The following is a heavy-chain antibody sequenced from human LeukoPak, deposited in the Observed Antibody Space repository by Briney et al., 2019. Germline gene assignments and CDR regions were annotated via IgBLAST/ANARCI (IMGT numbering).Heavy chain of an antibody. J-gene: IGHJ4*02. CDR3: ARGVRIAVAHPHLDY. V-gene: IGHV4-34*01. Sequence: KPSETLSLTCAVYGVSFSGYSWSWIRQPPGRGLEWIGEINHSGSTNYNPSLKSRVTISVDTSNKQFSLKLSSVTAADTAVYYCARGVRIAVAHPHLDYWGLGSLVTVSS. D-gene: IGHD6-19*01. CDR2: INHSGST. CDR1: GVSFSGYS.